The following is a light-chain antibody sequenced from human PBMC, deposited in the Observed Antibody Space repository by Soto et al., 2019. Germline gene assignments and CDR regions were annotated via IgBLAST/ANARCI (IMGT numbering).Light chain of an antibody. CDR3: QQYNIWRSIS. CDR2: GAS. Sequence: EIFVTQSPAMLSVSPGESVTLSCRASQSVISKLAWYQQKLGQAPRLLIYGASTRASGIPARFTGSGSGTDFTLTISSLKSEDFAVYYCQQYNIWRSISFGQGTRLEIK. V-gene: IGKV3-15*01. J-gene: IGKJ5*01. CDR1: QSVISK.